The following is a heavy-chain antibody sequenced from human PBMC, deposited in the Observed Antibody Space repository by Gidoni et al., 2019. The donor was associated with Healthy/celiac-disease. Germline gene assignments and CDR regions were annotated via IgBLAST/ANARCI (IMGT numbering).Heavy chain of an antibody. D-gene: IGHD1-20*01. V-gene: IGHV1-69*01. J-gene: IGHJ4*02. Sequence: VQLVQSGAEVKKPGSSVKVSCTASGGTFSSYAISWVRQAPGQGLEWMGGIIPIFGTANYAQKFQGRVTITADESTSTAYMELSSLRSEDTAVYYCAREFGITGTTGPRFDYWGQGTLVTVSS. CDR3: AREFGITGTTGPRFDY. CDR1: GGTFSSYA. CDR2: IIPIFGTA.